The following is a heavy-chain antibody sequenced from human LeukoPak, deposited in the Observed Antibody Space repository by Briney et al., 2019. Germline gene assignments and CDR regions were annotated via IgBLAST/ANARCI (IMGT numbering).Heavy chain of an antibody. CDR1: GGSFSGYY. V-gene: IGHV4-34*01. CDR3: ARASDVFGDYGFDY. J-gene: IGHJ4*02. D-gene: IGHD4-17*01. Sequence: PSETLSLTCAVYGGSFSGYYWSWIRQPPGKGLEWIGEINHSGGTNYNPSLKSRLTISVDTSKNQFSLKLSSVTAADTAVYYCARASDVFGDYGFDYWGQGTLVTVSS. CDR2: INHSGGT.